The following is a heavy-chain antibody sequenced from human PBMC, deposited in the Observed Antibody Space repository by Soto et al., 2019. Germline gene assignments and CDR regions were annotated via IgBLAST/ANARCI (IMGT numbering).Heavy chain of an antibody. CDR2: INPNSGGT. D-gene: IGHD5-12*01. CDR3: AKSGCFFTPSLRYFYY. V-gene: IGHV1-2*02. Sequence: QVQLDQSGAEVKKPGASVKVSCKDSGFTFTGHYIHWVRQAPGQGLEWMGWINPNSGGTSYAQQFQGRLTMTTDTFIAKADLGLCRLRSADTAFFYCAKSGCFFTPSLRYFYYWGEGTMVTVAS. J-gene: IGHJ4*02. CDR1: GFTFTGHY.